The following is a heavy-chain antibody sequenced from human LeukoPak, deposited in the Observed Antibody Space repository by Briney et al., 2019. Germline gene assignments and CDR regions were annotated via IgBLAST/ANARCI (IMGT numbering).Heavy chain of an antibody. Sequence: SVKVSCKASGGTFTSYAISWVRQAPGQGLEWMGGIIPIFGTANYAQKFQGRVTITADESTSTAYMELSSLRSEDTAVYYCARGHSSSWYLMRDNWFDPWGQGTLVTVSS. CDR3: ARGHSSSWYLMRDNWFDP. CDR2: IIPIFGTA. V-gene: IGHV1-69*13. CDR1: GGTFTSYA. D-gene: IGHD6-13*01. J-gene: IGHJ5*02.